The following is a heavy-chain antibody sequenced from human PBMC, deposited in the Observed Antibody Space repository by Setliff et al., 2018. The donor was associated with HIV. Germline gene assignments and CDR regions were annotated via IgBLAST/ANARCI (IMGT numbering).Heavy chain of an antibody. D-gene: IGHD3-10*01. Sequence: SETLSLTCTVSGGSISSYYWSWIRQPAGKGLEWIGRIYTSGNTNYNPSLKSRVTISVDTSKNQFSLTLSSMTAADTAVYYCARGRILYGNDYWGQGTLVTVSS. V-gene: IGHV4-4*07. J-gene: IGHJ4*02. CDR1: GGSISSYY. CDR3: ARGRILYGNDY. CDR2: IYTSGNT.